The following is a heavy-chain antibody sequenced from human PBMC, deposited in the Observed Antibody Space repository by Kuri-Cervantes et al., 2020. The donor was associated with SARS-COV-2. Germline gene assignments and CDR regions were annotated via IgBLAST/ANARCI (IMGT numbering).Heavy chain of an antibody. CDR2: VKQDGSET. CDR1: GFTVNYYW. V-gene: IGHV3-7*01. Sequence: GGSLRLSCAASGFTVNYYWMTWVRQAPGGGLEWVANVKQDGSETYYVESVKGRFTISRDNAKNSLYLQMNSLRADDTAVYYCASVSTMGFSLDWGQGTLVTVSS. J-gene: IGHJ4*02. D-gene: IGHD5-24*01. CDR3: ASVSTMGFSLD.